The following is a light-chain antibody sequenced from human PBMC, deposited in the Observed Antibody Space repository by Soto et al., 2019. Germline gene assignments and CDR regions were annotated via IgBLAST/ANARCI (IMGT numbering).Light chain of an antibody. CDR2: KAS. V-gene: IGKV1-5*03. J-gene: IGKJ1*01. Sequence: DIQMTQSPSTLSASVGDRVTITCRASQSISTWLAWYQQKPGKPPKVLIYKASSLESGVPSRFSGSGSGTEFTLTISSLQPDDFATYYCQQYDSVFTWTFGQGTKVEIK. CDR3: QQYDSVFTWT. CDR1: QSISTW.